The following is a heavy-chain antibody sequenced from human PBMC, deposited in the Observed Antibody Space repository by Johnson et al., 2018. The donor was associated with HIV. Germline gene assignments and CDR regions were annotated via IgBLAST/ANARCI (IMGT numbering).Heavy chain of an antibody. Sequence: VQLVESGGGLVQPGGSLRLSCAASGFTFSSYAMSWVRQAPGKGLEWVSAISGSGGSTYYADSVKGRFTISRDNSKNTLYLQMNSLSAVDTAVYYCAREAWGFGERVDAFDIWVQGTMVTVSS. D-gene: IGHD3-10*01. CDR3: AREAWGFGERVDAFDI. J-gene: IGHJ3*02. CDR2: ISGSGGST. V-gene: IGHV3-23*04. CDR1: GFTFSSYA.